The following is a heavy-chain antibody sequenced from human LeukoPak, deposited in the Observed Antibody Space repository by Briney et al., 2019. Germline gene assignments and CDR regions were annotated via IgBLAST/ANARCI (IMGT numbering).Heavy chain of an antibody. D-gene: IGHD6-6*01. V-gene: IGHV3-30*02. CDR3: ARDWGTSSLYLVN. Sequence: SMTLSCPASGFTFSSNGMHCDRQAPGKGRECVALIKNDGNNKKYAASVKARFTISRDNSKTTLYLQMSRLRAEDTAVYYCARDWGTSSLYLVNWGQGTLVTVSS. J-gene: IGHJ4*02. CDR1: GFTFSSNG. CDR2: IKNDGNNK.